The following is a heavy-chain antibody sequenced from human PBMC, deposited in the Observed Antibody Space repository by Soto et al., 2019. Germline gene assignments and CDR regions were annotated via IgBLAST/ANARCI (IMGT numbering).Heavy chain of an antibody. J-gene: IGHJ6*02. CDR2: IWFDGSHK. V-gene: IGHV3-33*01. D-gene: IGHD6-13*01. CDR3: ATDPGIAAAGTPYGLDV. CDR1: GFTFGSCG. Sequence: QVQLVESGGGVVQPGRSLRVSCAASGFTFGSCGMHWVRQAPGKGLEWVAVIWFDGSHKYYADSVKGRFTISRDNSKNMLYLQMNSLRAEDTAVYYCATDPGIAAAGTPYGLDVWGQGTTVTVSS.